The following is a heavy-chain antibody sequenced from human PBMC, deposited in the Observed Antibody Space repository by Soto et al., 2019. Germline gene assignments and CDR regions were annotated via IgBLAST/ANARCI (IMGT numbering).Heavy chain of an antibody. J-gene: IGHJ4*02. CDR2: ISNDGSNP. CDR1: GFTFSKYA. V-gene: IGHV3-30-3*01. D-gene: IGHD3-22*01. CDR3: ARTGYERSGYFVEYYFDY. Sequence: QVQLVESGGGVVQPERSLRLSCAASGFTFSKYAMHWVRQARGTGLEWVAVISNDGSNPYYADSAKGRFTISRDNSKNTLYLQMNSLREEDTAVYYCARTGYERSGYFVEYYFDYWGQGTLVTVSS.